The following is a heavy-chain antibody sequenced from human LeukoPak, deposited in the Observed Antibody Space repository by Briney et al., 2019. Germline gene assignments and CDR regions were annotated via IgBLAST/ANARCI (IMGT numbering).Heavy chain of an antibody. CDR3: AAGYCSGGSCLRPNYYYYYYMDV. V-gene: IGHV4-39*07. J-gene: IGHJ6*03. CDR1: GGSISSSSYF. D-gene: IGHD2-15*01. Sequence: PSETLSLTCSVSGGSISSSSYFWGWIRQPPGKGLEWIASVHYSGSTYYNPSLKSRLTISVDTSKNQFSLKLSSVTAADTAVYYCAAGYCSGGSCLRPNYYYYYYMDVWGKGTTVTVSS. CDR2: VHYSGST.